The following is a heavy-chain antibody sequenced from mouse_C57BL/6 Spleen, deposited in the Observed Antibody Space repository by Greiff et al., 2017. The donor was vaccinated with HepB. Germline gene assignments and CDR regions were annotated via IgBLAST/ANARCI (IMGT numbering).Heavy chain of an antibody. CDR1: GYTFTSYT. CDR2: INPSSGYT. J-gene: IGHJ4*01. CDR3: ARSSNYNAMDY. D-gene: IGHD2-5*01. V-gene: IGHV1-4*01. Sequence: QVHVKQSGAELARPGASVKMSCKASGYTFTSYTMHWVKQRPGQGLEWIGYINPSSGYTKYNQKFKDKATLTADKSSSTAYMQLSSLTSEDSAVYYCARSSNYNAMDYRGQGTSVTVSS.